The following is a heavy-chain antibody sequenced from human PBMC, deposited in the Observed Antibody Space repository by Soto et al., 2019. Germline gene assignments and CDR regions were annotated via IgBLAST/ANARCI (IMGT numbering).Heavy chain of an antibody. CDR3: ARGSIAAAGKDYFDY. J-gene: IGHJ4*02. CDR2: IIPILGIA. Sequence: QVQLVQSGAEVKKPGSSVKVSCKASGGTFSSYTISWVRQAPGQGLEWMGRIIPILGIANYAQKFQGRVTITADKSTRTAYMELSSLRSEDTAVYYCARGSIAAAGKDYFDYWGQGTLVTVSS. D-gene: IGHD6-13*01. CDR1: GGTFSSYT. V-gene: IGHV1-69*02.